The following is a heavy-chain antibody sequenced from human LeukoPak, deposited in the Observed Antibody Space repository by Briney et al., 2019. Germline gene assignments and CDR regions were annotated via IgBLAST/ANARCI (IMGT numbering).Heavy chain of an antibody. CDR2: ITWDGGRT. D-gene: IGHD1-26*01. J-gene: IGHJ4*02. Sequence: GGSLRLSCAASGFTSDDYGMHWVRQAPGKGLEWVSLITWDGGRTYYADSVKGRFTISRDNSKNSLYLHMNSLRPEDTALYYCVKGGSYYGYFDYWGQGTLVTVSS. CDR1: GFTSDDYG. V-gene: IGHV3-43D*04. CDR3: VKGGSYYGYFDY.